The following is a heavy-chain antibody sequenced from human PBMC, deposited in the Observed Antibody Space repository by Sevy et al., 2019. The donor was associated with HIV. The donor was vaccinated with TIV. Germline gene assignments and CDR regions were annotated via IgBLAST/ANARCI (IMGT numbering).Heavy chain of an antibody. CDR2: ISYDGSNQ. D-gene: IGHD3-22*01. V-gene: IGHV3-30*04. Sequence: GGSLRLSCAASGLAFSSYAMHWVRQAPDKGLEWVAVISYDGSNQDYADSVKGRFTISRDNSKNTLYLQMNSLRAEDTAVYYCARVPPDRPFDIWGQGTLVTVSS. J-gene: IGHJ3*02. CDR3: ARVPPDRPFDI. CDR1: GLAFSSYA.